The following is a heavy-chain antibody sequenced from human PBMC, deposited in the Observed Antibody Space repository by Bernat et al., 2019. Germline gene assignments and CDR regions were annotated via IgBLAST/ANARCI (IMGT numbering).Heavy chain of an antibody. Sequence: QVQLQQWGAGLLKASETLSLTCAVYGGSFSGHYWTWIRQSPGKGLEWIGEINHGGSFAYNPSLSSRVNVSIETSKKQFSLKLISVTAADTAVYYCERGGCSAGDCWYHYDSWGQGIPVTVSS. D-gene: IGHD2-21*02. CDR1: GGSFSGHY. V-gene: IGHV4-34*02. J-gene: IGHJ4*02. CDR2: INHGGSF. CDR3: ERGGCSAGDCWYHYDS.